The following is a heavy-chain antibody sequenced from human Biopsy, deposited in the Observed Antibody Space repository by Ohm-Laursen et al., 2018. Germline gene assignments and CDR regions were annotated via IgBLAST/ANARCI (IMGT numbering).Heavy chain of an antibody. CDR2: MIPSSGKT. D-gene: IGHD6-6*01. V-gene: IGHV1-8*01. CDR1: GYSFSTYD. J-gene: IGHJ5*02. Sequence: ASVKVSCKASGYSFSTYDVNWVRQARGQGLEWMGWMIPSSGKTGYAQRFQGRVTLTMNTSISTAYMELSGLRSEDTAVYFCARGYSRRVSIFEASIYWFDTWGPGNPGHRLL. CDR3: ARGYSRRVSIFEASIYWFDT.